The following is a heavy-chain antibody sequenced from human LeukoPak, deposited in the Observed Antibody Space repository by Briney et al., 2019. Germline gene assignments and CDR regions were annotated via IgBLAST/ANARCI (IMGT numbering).Heavy chain of an antibody. J-gene: IGHJ3*02. Sequence: KPSETLSLTRTVSAGSISSYYWNGIRQPPGKGLEWIGYIYYSGSTNHNPSLRSRVTISVDTSNNQFSLKLSSVTAADTAVYYCARSSYYDGSVSYYHAFDIWGQGTMVTVSS. CDR2: IYYSGST. CDR1: AGSISSYY. CDR3: ARSSYYDGSVSYYHAFDI. V-gene: IGHV4-59*01. D-gene: IGHD3-10*01.